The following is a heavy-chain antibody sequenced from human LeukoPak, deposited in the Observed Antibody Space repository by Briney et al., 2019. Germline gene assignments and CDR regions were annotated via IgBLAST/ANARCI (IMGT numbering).Heavy chain of an antibody. CDR1: GFTFDDYA. CDR2: ISWNSGSI. D-gene: IGHD3-3*01. J-gene: IGHJ4*02. Sequence: PGGSLRLSCAASGFTFDDYAMHWVRQAPGKGLERVSGISWNSGSIGYADSVKGRFTISRDNAKNSLYLQMNSLRAEDTALYYCAKDYYDFWSGHGYFDYWGQGTLVTVSS. V-gene: IGHV3-9*01. CDR3: AKDYYDFWSGHGYFDY.